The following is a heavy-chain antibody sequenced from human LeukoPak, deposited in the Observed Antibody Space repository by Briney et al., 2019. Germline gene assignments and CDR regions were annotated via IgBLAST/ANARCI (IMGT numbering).Heavy chain of an antibody. CDR3: ARDVERTGGTYYYGSGSPRG. V-gene: IGHV3-48*02. D-gene: IGHD3-10*01. CDR2: ISTGSSTI. J-gene: IGHJ4*02. Sequence: PGGSLRLSCAAYGFTFSSYSMNWVRQAPRKGLEWVSYISTGSSTIYYADSVKGRLTMSRDNAKNSLYLQMNSLRDEDTAVYYCARDVERTGGTYYYGSGSPRGWGQGTLVTVSS. CDR1: GFTFSSYS.